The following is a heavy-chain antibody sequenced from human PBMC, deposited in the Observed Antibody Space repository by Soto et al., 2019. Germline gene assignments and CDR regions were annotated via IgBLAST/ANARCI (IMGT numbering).Heavy chain of an antibody. Sequence: ASVKVSCKASGYTFTSYYMHWVRQAPGQGLEWMGIINPSGGSTSYAQKFQGRVTMTRDTSTSTVYMELSSLRSEDTAVYYCARYLKVYCSSTSCSHFDYWGQGTLVTVSS. CDR2: INPSGGST. V-gene: IGHV1-46*01. D-gene: IGHD2-2*01. CDR3: ARYLKVYCSSTSCSHFDY. CDR1: GYTFTSYY. J-gene: IGHJ4*02.